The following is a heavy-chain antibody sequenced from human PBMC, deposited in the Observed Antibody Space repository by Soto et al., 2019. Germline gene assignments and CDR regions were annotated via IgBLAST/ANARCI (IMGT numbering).Heavy chain of an antibody. D-gene: IGHD5-12*01. CDR3: ARVGEYSGYDYEYYYYCMDV. CDR1: GGTFSSYA. V-gene: IGHV1-69*12. Sequence: QVQLVQSGAEVKKPGSSVKVSCKASGGTFSSYAISWVRQAPGQGLEWMGGIIPIFGTSNYAQKFQGRVTITADESTSTAYMELSSLRSEDTAVYYCARVGEYSGYDYEYYYYCMDVWGQGTTVTVSS. J-gene: IGHJ6*02. CDR2: IIPIFGTS.